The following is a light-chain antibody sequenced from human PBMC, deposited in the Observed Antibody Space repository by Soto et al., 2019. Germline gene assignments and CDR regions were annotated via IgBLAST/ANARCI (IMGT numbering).Light chain of an antibody. CDR3: QQRYSWPPLT. CDR2: DTS. J-gene: IGKJ4*01. V-gene: IGKV3-11*01. Sequence: EVVLTQSTATLSLSPGERATLSCRASQTVYSYLAWYQQKPGQAPRLLIYDTSNRATGIPARFSGSGSGTDFTLTISSLEPEDFAVYYCQQRYSWPPLTFGGGTKVEMK. CDR1: QTVYSY.